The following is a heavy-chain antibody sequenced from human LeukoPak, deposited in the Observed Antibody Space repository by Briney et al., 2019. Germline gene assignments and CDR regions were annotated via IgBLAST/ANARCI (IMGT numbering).Heavy chain of an antibody. CDR3: ARLDSSSPFDP. CDR2: IYYSGST. Sequence: SETLSLTCTVSGGSISSYYWSWIRQPPGKGLEWIGYIYYSGSTNYNPSLKSRVTISVDTSKNQFSLKLSSVTAADTAVYYCARLDSSSPFDPWGQGTLVTVSS. CDR1: GGSISSYY. D-gene: IGHD6-6*01. V-gene: IGHV4-59*08. J-gene: IGHJ5*02.